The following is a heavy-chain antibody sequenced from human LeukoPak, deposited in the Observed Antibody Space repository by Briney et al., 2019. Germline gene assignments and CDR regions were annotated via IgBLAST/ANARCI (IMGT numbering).Heavy chain of an antibody. CDR1: GGSISSHY. Sequence: PSETLSLTCTVSGGSISSHYWGWVRQPPGKGLEWMGSSYYSGSTYYNPSLKSRGTISVDTSKNQCSPKLSSVTSADTAVYSCARGPSYGSGSYSAIPHWFDPWGQGTLVGVCS. V-gene: IGHV4-39*07. J-gene: IGHJ5*02. D-gene: IGHD3-10*01. CDR2: SYYSGST. CDR3: ARGPSYGSGSYSAIPHWFDP.